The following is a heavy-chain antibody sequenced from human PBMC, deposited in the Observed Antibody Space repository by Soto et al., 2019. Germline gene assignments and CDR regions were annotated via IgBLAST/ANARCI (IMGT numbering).Heavy chain of an antibody. J-gene: IGHJ4*02. Sequence: QITLKESGPTLVKPTQTLTLTCTFSGFSLSTSGVGVVWIRQPPGKALEWLALIYWDDDKRYSSSLKSRLTITKDTSKNQVVLTMTNMDPVDTATYYCAYSRYTGSGVDYWGQGTLVTVSS. CDR2: IYWDDDK. CDR1: GFSLSTSGVG. CDR3: AYSRYTGSGVDY. D-gene: IGHD3-10*01. V-gene: IGHV2-5*02.